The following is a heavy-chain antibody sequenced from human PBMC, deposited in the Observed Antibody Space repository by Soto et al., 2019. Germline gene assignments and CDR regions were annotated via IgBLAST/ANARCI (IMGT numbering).Heavy chain of an antibody. CDR1: GGSFSGYY. D-gene: IGHD3-3*01. Sequence: SETLSLTCAVYGGSFSGYYWTWIRQPPGKGLEWIGEINHSGSTNYNPSLKSRVTISVDTSKNQFSLKLSSVTAADTAVYYCARGYITIFGVVKSSYYYGMDVWGQGTTVTVSS. J-gene: IGHJ6*02. V-gene: IGHV4-34*01. CDR3: ARGYITIFGVVKSSYYYGMDV. CDR2: INHSGST.